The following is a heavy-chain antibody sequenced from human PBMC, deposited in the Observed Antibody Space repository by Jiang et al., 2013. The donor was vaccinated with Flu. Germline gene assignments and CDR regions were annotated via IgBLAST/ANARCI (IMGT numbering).Heavy chain of an antibody. CDR2: IYARDSGST. D-gene: IGHD3/OR15-3a*01. CDR3: ARSDFAYDI. V-gene: IGHV4-59*01. J-gene: IGHJ3*02. CDR1: WLHQDYY. Sequence: PSETLSLTLHCLWWLHQDYYWSWIRQSPGTGLEWMGYIYARDSGSTYYNPSLESRLTISMDTSNNQFSLKLTSVTAADTAVYYCARSDFAYDIWGQGTMVTVSS.